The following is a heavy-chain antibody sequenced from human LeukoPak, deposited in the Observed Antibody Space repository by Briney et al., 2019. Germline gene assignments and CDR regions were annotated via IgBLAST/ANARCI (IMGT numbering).Heavy chain of an antibody. V-gene: IGHV3-23*01. CDR3: AKETATTTEVYFDC. J-gene: IGHJ4*02. CDR1: GFTLSTYA. D-gene: IGHD4-23*01. Sequence: PTGGSLRLSCAASGFTLSTYAMSWVRQAPGKGLEWVSGITGSGVSTYYADSVKGRFTLSRDNSKNTLYLQMNSLRAEDTAVYYCAKETATTTEVYFDCWGQGTLVTVSS. CDR2: ITGSGVST.